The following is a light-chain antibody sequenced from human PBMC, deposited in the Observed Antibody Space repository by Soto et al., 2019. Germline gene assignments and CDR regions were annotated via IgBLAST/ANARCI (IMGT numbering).Light chain of an antibody. Sequence: DIPMTQSPSSLSASVGDRVTITCRASQSISNYLNWYQQKPGKAPKLLIYTASSLQSGVPSRFSGGGSGTDFTLTINSLQPEDFATYFCQQSYSIPTWTFGQGTKVEVK. V-gene: IGKV1-39*01. CDR2: TAS. CDR3: QQSYSIPTWT. J-gene: IGKJ1*01. CDR1: QSISNY.